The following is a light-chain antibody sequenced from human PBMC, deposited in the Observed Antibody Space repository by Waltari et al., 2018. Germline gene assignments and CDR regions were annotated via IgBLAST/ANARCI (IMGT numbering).Light chain of an antibody. Sequence: QSALTQPASVSGSPGQSIPISCTGTSSDVGSYNIVSWYQQHPGKSPKLMIYEGSKRPSGVSNRFSGSKSGNTASLTISGLQAEDEADYYCCSYAGIGTLYVFGTGTKVTVL. CDR3: CSYAGIGTLYV. J-gene: IGLJ1*01. CDR1: SSDVGSYNI. V-gene: IGLV2-23*01. CDR2: EGS.